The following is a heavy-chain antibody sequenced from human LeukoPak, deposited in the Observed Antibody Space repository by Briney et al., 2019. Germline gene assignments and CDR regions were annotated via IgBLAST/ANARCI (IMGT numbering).Heavy chain of an antibody. CDR2: INSDGSST. D-gene: IGHD4-23*01. Sequence: GGSLRLSCAASGFTFSSYWMHWVRQAPGKGLVWVSRINSDGSSTSYADSVKGRFTISRDNAKNTLYLQMNSLRSEDTAVYYCARVPRKYGGNSVIGYWGQGTLVTVSS. V-gene: IGHV3-74*01. CDR1: GFTFSSYW. J-gene: IGHJ4*02. CDR3: ARVPRKYGGNSVIGY.